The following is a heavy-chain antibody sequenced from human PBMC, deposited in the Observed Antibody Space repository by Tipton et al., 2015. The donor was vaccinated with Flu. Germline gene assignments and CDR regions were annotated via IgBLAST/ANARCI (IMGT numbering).Heavy chain of an antibody. J-gene: IGHJ6*02. Sequence: TLSLTCAVFGGPFSGHYWSWIRQSPGKGLEWIGETNESGSTTYKSSLKSRVPISVDTSKRQFSLKVNSVTAADTAVYYCARCLPCSSTTFYNLAMDVWGQGTTVTVSS. CDR1: GGPFSGHY. CDR3: ARCLPCSSTTFYNLAMDV. CDR2: TNESGST. V-gene: IGHV4-34*01. D-gene: IGHD2-2*01.